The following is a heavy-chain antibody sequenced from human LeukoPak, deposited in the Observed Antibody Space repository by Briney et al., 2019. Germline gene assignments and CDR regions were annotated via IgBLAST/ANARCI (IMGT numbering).Heavy chain of an antibody. D-gene: IGHD6-19*01. CDR2: INPNSGGT. Sequence: ASVKVSCKASGYTFTGYYMHWVRQAPGQGLEWMGRINPNSGGTNYAQKFQGRVTITRDTSTSTAYMELSSLRSEDTAVYYCAGSSSGWPPGVDYWGQGTLVTVSS. V-gene: IGHV1-2*06. J-gene: IGHJ4*02. CDR3: AGSSSGWPPGVDY. CDR1: GYTFTGYY.